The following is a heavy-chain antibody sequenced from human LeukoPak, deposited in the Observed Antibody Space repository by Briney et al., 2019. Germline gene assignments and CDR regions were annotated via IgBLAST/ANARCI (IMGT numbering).Heavy chain of an antibody. CDR1: GFPFSNYG. CDR3: AKDKGREGDY. J-gene: IGHJ4*02. Sequence: PGGSLRLSCAASGFPFSNYGMHWVRQAPGKGLEWVAVISSDGSDKYYADSVKGRFTISRDNSKNTLYLQMSSLRAEDTAVYYCAKDKGREGDYWGQGNLVTVSS. CDR2: ISSDGSDK. V-gene: IGHV3-30*18.